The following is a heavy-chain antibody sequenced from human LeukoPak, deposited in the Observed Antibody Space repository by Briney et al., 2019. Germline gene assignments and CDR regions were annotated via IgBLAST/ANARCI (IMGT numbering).Heavy chain of an antibody. CDR3: ASYLTSIPSGMDV. V-gene: IGHV3-74*01. CDR2: ISTDGSST. D-gene: IGHD2/OR15-2a*01. J-gene: IGHJ6*02. CDR1: GFTFSRYW. Sequence: GGSLRLSCAASGFTFSRYWMHWLRQALGKGLVWVSRISTDGSSTTYADSVKGRFTISRDNGRNTLYLQMYSLRAEDTAVYYCASYLTSIPSGMDVWGQRTTVTVSS.